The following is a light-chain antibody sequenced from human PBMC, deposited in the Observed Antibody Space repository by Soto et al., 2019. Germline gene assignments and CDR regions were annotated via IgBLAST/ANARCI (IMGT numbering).Light chain of an antibody. CDR1: SSDVGAYNY. J-gene: IGLJ3*02. V-gene: IGLV2-8*01. CDR3: PPFVGNTFWL. CDR2: EVT. Sequence: QSALTQPPSASGSPGQSVTISCTGTSSDVGAYNYVSWYQQYPGKAPKLMIYEVTKRPSGVPDRFSGSKSGNTASLTVSGLQAGIEAVYYCPPFVGNTFWLFGGGPSSPS.